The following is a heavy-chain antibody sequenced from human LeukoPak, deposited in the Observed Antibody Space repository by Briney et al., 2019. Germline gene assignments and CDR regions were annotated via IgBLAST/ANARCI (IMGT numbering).Heavy chain of an antibody. Sequence: ASVKVSCKASGYTFTGYYMHWVRQAPGQGLEWMGWINAGNGNTKYSQEYQGRVTMTRDTSISTAYMELSRLRSDDTAVYYCARDRRGDDYFDYGGQGTLVTVSS. CDR1: GYTFTGYY. CDR2: INAGNGNT. D-gene: IGHD3-10*01. J-gene: IGHJ4*02. V-gene: IGHV1-2*02. CDR3: ARDRRGDDYFDY.